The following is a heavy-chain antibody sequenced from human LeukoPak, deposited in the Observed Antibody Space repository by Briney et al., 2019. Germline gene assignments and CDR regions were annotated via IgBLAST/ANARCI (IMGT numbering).Heavy chain of an antibody. CDR3: ASARGGEFDY. V-gene: IGHV3-48*01. J-gene: IGHJ4*02. CDR2: ISSSSSTI. CDR1: GFSFSNYS. D-gene: IGHD3-10*01. Sequence: GGSLRLSCAASGFSFSNYSMDWVRQAPGKGLEWVSYISSSSSTIYYADSVKGRFTISRDNAKNSLYLQMNSLRAEDTAVYYCASARGGEFDYWGQGTLVTVSS.